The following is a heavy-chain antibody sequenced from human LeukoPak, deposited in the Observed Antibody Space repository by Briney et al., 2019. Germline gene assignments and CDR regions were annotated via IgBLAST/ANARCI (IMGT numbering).Heavy chain of an antibody. V-gene: IGHV3-21*01. CDR1: GFTFSSYS. D-gene: IGHD3-10*01. J-gene: IGHJ4*02. Sequence: GVSLRLSGAGSGFTFSSYSRNWVRQAPGNGLEGVSSISSSSSYIYYADSVKGRFTISRDNAKNSLYLQMNSLRAEDTAVYYCARGVDYYGSGSYYEPTPLSDYWGQGNLVTVSS. CDR2: ISSSSSYI. CDR3: ARGVDYYGSGSYYEPTPLSDY.